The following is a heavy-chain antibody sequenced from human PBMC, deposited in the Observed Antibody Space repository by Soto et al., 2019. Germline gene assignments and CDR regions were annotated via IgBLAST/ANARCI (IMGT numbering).Heavy chain of an antibody. CDR1: GFTFSSYA. D-gene: IGHD1-26*01. V-gene: IGHV3-23*01. CDR3: AKDLVVGGSYPYGMDV. Sequence: EVQLLESGGGLVQPGGSLRLSCAASGFTFSSYAMSWVRQAPGKGLEWVSAISGSGGSTYYADSVKGRFTISRDNSKNTLYLQMNSLRAEDTAVYYCAKDLVVGGSYPYGMDVWGQGTTVTVSS. J-gene: IGHJ6*02. CDR2: ISGSGGST.